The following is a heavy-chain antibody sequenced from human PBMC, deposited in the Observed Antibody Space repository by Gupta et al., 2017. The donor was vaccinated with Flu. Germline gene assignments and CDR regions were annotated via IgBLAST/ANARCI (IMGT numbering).Heavy chain of an antibody. CDR3: ARDGACGSTSCYASATDAFDI. CDR2: IYTSGST. D-gene: IGHD2-2*01. V-gene: IGHV4-4*07. CDR1: GGSISSYY. J-gene: IGHJ3*02. Sequence: QVQLQESGPGLVKPSETLSLTCTVSGGSISSYYWSWIRQPAWRGLEWIGRIYTSGSTNYNPSRKSRVTMSVDTSKNQFSLKLSSVTAADTAVYYCARDGACGSTSCYASATDAFDIWGQGTMVTVSS.